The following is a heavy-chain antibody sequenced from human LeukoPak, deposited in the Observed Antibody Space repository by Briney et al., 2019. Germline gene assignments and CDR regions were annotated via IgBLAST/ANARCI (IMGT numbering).Heavy chain of an antibody. CDR3: ARPREVYYYGSGSLDY. J-gene: IGHJ4*02. V-gene: IGHV1-2*02. CDR1: GYTFTGYY. D-gene: IGHD3-10*01. CDR2: INPNSGGT. Sequence: ASVKVSCKASGYTFTGYYMHWVRQAPGQGLEWMGWINPNSGGTNYAQKFQGRVTMTRDTSISTAYIELSRLRSDDTAVYYCARPREVYYYGSGSLDYWGQGTLVTVSS.